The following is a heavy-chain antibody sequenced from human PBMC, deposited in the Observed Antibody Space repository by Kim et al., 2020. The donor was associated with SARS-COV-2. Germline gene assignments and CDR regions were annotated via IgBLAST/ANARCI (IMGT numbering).Heavy chain of an antibody. CDR2: IAYSVGT. CDR1: GGSIASSRQY. Sequence: SETLSLTCTVSGGSIASSRQYWGWIRQPPGQKLESVGTIAYSVGTYHNPSDYYITSILNQDSKSVDTHKRKLSLKLRSVTAADTAVDNCVRAHHSDV. CDR3: VRAHHSDV. J-gene: IGHJ6*01. V-gene: IGHV4-39*01.